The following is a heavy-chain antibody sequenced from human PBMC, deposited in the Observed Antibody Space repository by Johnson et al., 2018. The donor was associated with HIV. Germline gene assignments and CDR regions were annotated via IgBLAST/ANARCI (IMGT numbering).Heavy chain of an antibody. V-gene: IGHV3-20*04. CDR2: INWNGGST. CDR1: GFTFDDYG. CDR3: ARDVRDYYDSSGYPYLDAFDI. D-gene: IGHD3-22*01. J-gene: IGHJ3*02. Sequence: VQLVESGGGVVRPGGSLRLSCAASGFTFDDYGMSWVRQAPGKGLEWVSGINWNGGSTGYADSVKGRFTISRDNAKNSLYLQMKSLRAEDTALYYCARDVRDYYDSSGYPYLDAFDIWGQGTMVTVSS.